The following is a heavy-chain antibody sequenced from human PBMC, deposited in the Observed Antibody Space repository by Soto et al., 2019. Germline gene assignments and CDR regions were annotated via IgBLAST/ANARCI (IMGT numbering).Heavy chain of an antibody. CDR1: GGSISSYY. J-gene: IGHJ6*02. CDR2: IYYSGST. D-gene: IGHD6-13*01. Sequence: QVQLQESGPGLVKPSETLSLTCTVSGGSISSYYWSWIRQPPGKGLEWIGYIYYSGSTNYNPSLKSRVTISVDTSKNQFSLKLSSVTAADTAVYYCASLQPHSGYYYGMDVWGQGTTVTVSS. CDR3: ASLQPHSGYYYGMDV. V-gene: IGHV4-59*01.